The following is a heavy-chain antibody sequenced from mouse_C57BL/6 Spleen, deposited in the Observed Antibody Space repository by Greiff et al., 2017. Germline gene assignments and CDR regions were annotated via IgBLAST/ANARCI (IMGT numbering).Heavy chain of an antibody. CDR2: IDPSDSET. J-gene: IGHJ3*01. V-gene: IGHV1-52*01. CDR1: GYTFTSYW. Sequence: QVQLQQPGAELVRPGSSVKLSCKASGYTFTSYWMHWVKQRPIQGLEWIGNIDPSDSETHYNQKFKDKATLTVDKSSSTAYMQISSLTSEDSAVYYCARGSNHRVLCYWGQGTLVTVSA. D-gene: IGHD2-5*01. CDR3: ARGSNHRVLCY.